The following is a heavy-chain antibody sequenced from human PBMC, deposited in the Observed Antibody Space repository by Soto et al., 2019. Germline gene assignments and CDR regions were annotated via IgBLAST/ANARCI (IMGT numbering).Heavy chain of an antibody. CDR2: IYPGDSDT. CDR1: GYSFTSYW. J-gene: IGHJ5*02. CDR3: ARQDCSSTSCYRFRPWFDP. V-gene: IGHV5-51*01. D-gene: IGHD2-2*01. Sequence: PXESLKSSGKGSGYSFTSYWIGLVRQMPGKGLEWMGIIYPGDSDTRYSPSFQGQVTISADKSISTAYLQWSSLKASDTAMYYCARQDCSSTSCYRFRPWFDPWGQGTLVTVSS.